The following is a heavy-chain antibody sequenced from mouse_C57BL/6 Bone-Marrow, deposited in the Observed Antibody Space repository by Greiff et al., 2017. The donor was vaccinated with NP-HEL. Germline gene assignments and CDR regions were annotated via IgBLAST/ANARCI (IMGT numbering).Heavy chain of an antibody. D-gene: IGHD1-1*01. J-gene: IGHJ3*01. CDR2: IDPSASYT. CDR1: GYTFTSYW. Sequence: QVQLKQPGAELVKPGASVKLSCKASGYTFTSYWMQWVKQRPGQGLEWIGEIDPSASYTNYNQKFKGQATLTVDTSSSTAYMQLSSLTSEDSAVYYCAREGGYYGSSYRFAYWGQGTLVTVSA. V-gene: IGHV1-50*01. CDR3: AREGGYYGSSYRFAY.